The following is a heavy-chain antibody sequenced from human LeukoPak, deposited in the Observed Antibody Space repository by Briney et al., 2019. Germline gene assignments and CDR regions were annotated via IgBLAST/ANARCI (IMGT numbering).Heavy chain of an antibody. D-gene: IGHD1-26*01. CDR2: IIPIFGTA. CDR1: GYTFTSYG. V-gene: IGHV1-69*05. CDR3: ARVIVGAIPEGGWFDP. J-gene: IGHJ5*02. Sequence: SVKVSCKASGYTFTSYGISWVRQAPGQGLEWMGGIIPIFGTANYAQKFQGRVTITTDESTSTAYMELSSLRSEDTAVYYCARVIVGAIPEGGWFDPWGQGTLVTVSS.